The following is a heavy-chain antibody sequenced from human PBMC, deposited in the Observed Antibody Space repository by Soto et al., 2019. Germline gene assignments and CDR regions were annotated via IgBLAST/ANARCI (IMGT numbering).Heavy chain of an antibody. Sequence: QVQLVQSGAEEKKPGASVKVSCKASGYTFTGYAMHWVRQAPGQRLEWMGWINAGNGNTKYSQKFQGRVTITRDTSASTAYLELGSLRSEDTAVYYCSCAVAVPADFDYWGQGTLVTVSS. V-gene: IGHV1-3*05. CDR1: GYTFTGYA. D-gene: IGHD6-19*01. CDR3: SCAVAVPADFDY. CDR2: INAGNGNT. J-gene: IGHJ4*02.